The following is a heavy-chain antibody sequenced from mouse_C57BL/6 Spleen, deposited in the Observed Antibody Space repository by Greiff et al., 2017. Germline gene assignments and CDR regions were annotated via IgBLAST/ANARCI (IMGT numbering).Heavy chain of an antibody. CDR1: GYTFTSYW. J-gene: IGHJ4*01. CDR2: IDPSDSYT. D-gene: IGHD3-2*02. Sequence: QVQLQQSGAELVMPGASVKLSCKASGYTFTSYWMHWVKQRPGQGLEWIGEIDPSDSYTNYNQKFKGKATLTVDKSSSTAYMQLSSLTSEDSAVYYCARELRLRRYALDYWGQGTSVTVSS. CDR3: ARELRLRRYALDY. V-gene: IGHV1-69*01.